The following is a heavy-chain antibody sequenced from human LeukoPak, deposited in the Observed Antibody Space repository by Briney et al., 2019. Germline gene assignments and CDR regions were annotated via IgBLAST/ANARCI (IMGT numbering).Heavy chain of an antibody. CDR2: INHSGST. CDR1: GGSFSGYY. D-gene: IGHD4-23*01. Sequence: SETLSLTCAVYGGSFSGYYWSWIRQPPGKGLEWIGEINHSGSTNYNPSLKSRVTISVDTSKNQFSLKLSSVTAADTAVYYCARKGGWEDHDYGDNGGTNPPYFGYWGQGTLVTVSS. J-gene: IGHJ4*02. CDR3: ARKGGWEDHDYGDNGGTNPPYFGY. V-gene: IGHV4-34*01.